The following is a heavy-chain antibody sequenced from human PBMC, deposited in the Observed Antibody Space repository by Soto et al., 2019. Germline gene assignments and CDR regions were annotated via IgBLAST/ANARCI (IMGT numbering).Heavy chain of an antibody. CDR2: ISTRGNVI. V-gene: IGHV3-48*02. D-gene: IGHD4-4*01. CDR3: ARDMDHSNYVGGA. CDR1: GFTFSSYI. J-gene: IGHJ4*02. Sequence: EVQLVESGGGVVLPGGSLRLSCAASGFTFSSYIMNWVRQAPGKGLEWISYISTRGNVIKYADSVKGRFTVSRDNAKSSLYLQMNSLRHEDTATYYCARDMDHSNYVGGAWGQGTLVTVSS.